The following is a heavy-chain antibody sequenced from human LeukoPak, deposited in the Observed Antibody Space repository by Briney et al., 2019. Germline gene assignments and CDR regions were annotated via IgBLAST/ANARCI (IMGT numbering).Heavy chain of an antibody. CDR1: GFTLSSHG. J-gene: IGHJ4*02. D-gene: IGHD1-26*01. CDR3: ARDLSFGSLDF. Sequence: GGSLRLSCAASGFTLSSHGMHWVRQAPGKGLEWVALIRYDGTRENYADSVKGRFTISRDLSKNTLNLQMNSLRVEDTAVFYCARDLSFGSLDFRGQGTLVTVSS. CDR2: IRYDGTRE. V-gene: IGHV3-30*02.